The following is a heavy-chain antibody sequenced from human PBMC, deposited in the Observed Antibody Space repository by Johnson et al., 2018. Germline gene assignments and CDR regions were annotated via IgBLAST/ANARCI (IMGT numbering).Heavy chain of an antibody. V-gene: IGHV3-9*01. CDR1: GFTFDDYA. CDR2: ISWNSGSI. J-gene: IGHJ3*02. D-gene: IGHD3-22*01. Sequence: VQLVQSGGGLVQPGRSLRLSCAASGFTFDDYAMHWVRPAPGKGLEWVSGISWNSGSIGYADSVKGRFTISRDNAKNSLYLQMNSLRAEDTALYYCAKNGGDSSGYARNAFDIWGQGTMVTVSS. CDR3: AKNGGDSSGYARNAFDI.